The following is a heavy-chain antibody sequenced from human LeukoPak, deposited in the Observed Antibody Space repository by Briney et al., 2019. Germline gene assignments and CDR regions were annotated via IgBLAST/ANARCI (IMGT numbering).Heavy chain of an antibody. CDR2: IYPGDSDT. CDR1: GYIFPNYW. J-gene: IGHJ3*02. CDR3: ARSDSNGYYCAFDI. Sequence: GESLNISCKGSGYIFPNYWIGWVRQMPGKGLEWMGIIYPGDSDTRYSPSFQGQVTISVDKSTSTAYLKWSSLKASDTAMYYCARSDSNGYYCAFDIWGQGTMVTVSS. V-gene: IGHV5-51*01. D-gene: IGHD3-22*01.